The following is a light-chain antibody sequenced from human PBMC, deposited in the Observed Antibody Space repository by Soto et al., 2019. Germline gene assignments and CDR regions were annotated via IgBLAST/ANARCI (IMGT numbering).Light chain of an antibody. J-gene: IGKJ3*01. CDR2: DAS. CDR3: QQRSNWLFT. Sequence: EIVLTQSPGTLSLSPGERATLSCRASQSVSSYLAWYQQKPGQAPRLLIYDASSRATGIPARFRGSGSGTDFTLTISSLEPEDFAVYYCQQRSNWLFTFGPGTKVDIK. V-gene: IGKV3-11*01. CDR1: QSVSSY.